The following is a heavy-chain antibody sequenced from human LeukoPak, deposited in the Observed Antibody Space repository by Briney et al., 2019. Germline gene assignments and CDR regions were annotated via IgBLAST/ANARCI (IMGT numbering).Heavy chain of an antibody. CDR3: ARHASHDYGDFQLSY. D-gene: IGHD4-17*01. CDR2: IYYSGST. V-gene: IGHV4-59*08. Sequence: SETLSLTCTVSGGSISSYYWSWIRQPPGKGLGWIGYIYYSGSTNYNPSLKSRVTISVDTSKNQFSLKLSSVTAADTAVYYCARHASHDYGDFQLSYWGQGTLVTVSS. J-gene: IGHJ4*02. CDR1: GGSISSYY.